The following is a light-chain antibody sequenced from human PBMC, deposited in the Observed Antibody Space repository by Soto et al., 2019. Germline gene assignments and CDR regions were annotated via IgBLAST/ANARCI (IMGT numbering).Light chain of an antibody. Sequence: QSALTQPASVSGSAGQSLTISCTGTSSDVGGYNFVSWYQHHPGKAPKLIIYDVSNRPSGVSNRFSGSKSGNTASLTISGLQAEDEADYYCTSYTSSFTYVFGTGTKVTVL. CDR3: TSYTSSFTYV. J-gene: IGLJ1*01. CDR2: DVS. CDR1: SSDVGGYNF. V-gene: IGLV2-14*03.